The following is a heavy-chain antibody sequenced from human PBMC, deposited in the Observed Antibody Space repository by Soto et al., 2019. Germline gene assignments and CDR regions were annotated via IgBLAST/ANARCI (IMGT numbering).Heavy chain of an antibody. Sequence: EVQVLESGGGLVQPGGSLRLSCAATGFTFSDFAMSWVRQAPGKGLEWVSRIYGGGNGPHYADSVKGRVTISRDNSKNTLYLKMNSLRAEYTAVYYCAKMEGMDPWAYSFDYWGQGTLVTVSS. CDR3: AKMEGMDPWAYSFDY. D-gene: IGHD2-2*03. V-gene: IGHV3-23*01. J-gene: IGHJ4*02. CDR2: IYGGGNGP. CDR1: GFTFSDFA.